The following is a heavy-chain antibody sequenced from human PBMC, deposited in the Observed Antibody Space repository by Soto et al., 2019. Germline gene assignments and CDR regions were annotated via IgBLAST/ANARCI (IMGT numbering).Heavy chain of an antibody. CDR2: IYSGGST. J-gene: IGHJ4*02. D-gene: IGHD1-7*01. CDR1: GFTVSSNY. CDR3: ARAIDELELDY. Sequence: GGSLRLSCAASGFTVSSNYMSWVRQAPGKGLEWVSVIYSGGSTYYADSVKGRFTISRDNSKNTLYLQMNSLRAEDTAVYYCARAIDELELDYWGQGALVTVSS. V-gene: IGHV3-53*01.